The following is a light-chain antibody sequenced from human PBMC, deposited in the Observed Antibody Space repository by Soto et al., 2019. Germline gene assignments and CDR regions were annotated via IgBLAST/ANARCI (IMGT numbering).Light chain of an antibody. V-gene: IGLV1-44*01. CDR3: AAWDDSLTVV. CDR1: SSNIGRNT. Sequence: QSVLTQSPSASGTPGQRVTISCSGSSSNIGRNTVNWYQQLPGTAPKLLIYTNNQRPSGVPDRFSGSKSGTSASLAISGLQSEDEADYFCAAWDDSLTVVLGGGTKVTVL. CDR2: TNN. J-gene: IGLJ3*02.